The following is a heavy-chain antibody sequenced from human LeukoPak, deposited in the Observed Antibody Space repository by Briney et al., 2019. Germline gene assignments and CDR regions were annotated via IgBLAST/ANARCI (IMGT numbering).Heavy chain of an antibody. Sequence: ASVKVSCKASGYTFTGYYMHWVRQAPGQGLEWMGWINPNSGGTNYAQKFQGRVTMTRDTSISTAYMELSRLRSDDTAVHYCARLHVKFYCSGGSRYPGHWGQGTLVTVSS. J-gene: IGHJ4*02. CDR2: INPNSGGT. V-gene: IGHV1-2*02. CDR1: GYTFTGYY. CDR3: ARLHVKFYCSGGSRYPGH. D-gene: IGHD2-15*01.